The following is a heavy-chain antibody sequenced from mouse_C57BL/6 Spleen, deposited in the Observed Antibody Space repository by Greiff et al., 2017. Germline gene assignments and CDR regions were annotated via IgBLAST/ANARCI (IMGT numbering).Heavy chain of an antibody. CDR3: ARLRYPDY. V-gene: IGHV14-2*01. CDR1: GFNIKDYY. J-gene: IGHJ2*01. Sequence: EVQVVESGAELVKPGASVTLSCTASGFNIKDYYLHWVKQRTEQGLEWIGRIDPEDGETKYAPKFQGQATITAETSSTPAYLQLSSLTSEDTAVYYCARLRYPDYWGQGTTLTGSS. D-gene: IGHD1-1*01. CDR2: IDPEDGET.